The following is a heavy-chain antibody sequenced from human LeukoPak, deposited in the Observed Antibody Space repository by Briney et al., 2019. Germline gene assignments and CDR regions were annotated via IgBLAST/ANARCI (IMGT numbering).Heavy chain of an antibody. CDR2: IYYSGST. V-gene: IGHV4-61*05. CDR1: GGSISSSSYH. Sequence: PSETLSLTCTVSGGSISSSSYHWGWIRQPPGKGLEWIGYIYYSGSTNYNPSLKSRVTISVDTSKNQFSLKLSSVTAADTAVYYCARFSTRRGHWFDPWGQGTLVTVSS. J-gene: IGHJ5*02. CDR3: ARFSTRRGHWFDP.